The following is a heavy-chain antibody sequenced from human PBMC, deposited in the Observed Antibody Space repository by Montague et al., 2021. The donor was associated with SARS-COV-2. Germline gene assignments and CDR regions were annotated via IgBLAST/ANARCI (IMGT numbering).Heavy chain of an antibody. J-gene: IGHJ6*02. CDR2: IYTSGTT. D-gene: IGHD3-10*01. V-gene: IGHV4-4*07. CDR3: AGGSGIINFYNSGMDV. CDR1: GGSISSYD. Sequence: SETLSLTCTVSGGSISSYDWCWIRQPAGKGLEWIGRIYTSGTTSYNPSLTSRGPMSVDTSKNQYSLKLSSVAAADTAVSYCAGGSGIINFYNSGMDVWGQGTLVTISS.